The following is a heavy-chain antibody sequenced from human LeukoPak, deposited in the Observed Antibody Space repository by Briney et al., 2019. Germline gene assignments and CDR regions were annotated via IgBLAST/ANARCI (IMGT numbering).Heavy chain of an antibody. Sequence: PSETLSLTCTVSGGSISSYYWSWIRQPPGKGLEWIGYIYYSGSTNYNPSHKSRVTISVDTSKNQFSLKLSSVTAADTAVYYCARARYSSSWACDYWGQGTLVTVSS. CDR2: IYYSGST. CDR1: GGSISSYY. D-gene: IGHD6-13*01. V-gene: IGHV4-59*01. CDR3: ARARYSSSWACDY. J-gene: IGHJ4*02.